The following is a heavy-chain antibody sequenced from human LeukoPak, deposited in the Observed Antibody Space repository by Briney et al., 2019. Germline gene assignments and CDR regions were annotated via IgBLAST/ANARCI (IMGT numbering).Heavy chain of an antibody. Sequence: GRSLRLSCAASGFTLDDYAMHWVRQAPGKGLEWVSGISWNSGSIGYADSVKGRFTISRDNAKNALYLQMNSRRAEDTALYYCAKDMALYSSGWHPLDYWGQGTLVTVSS. J-gene: IGHJ4*02. D-gene: IGHD6-19*01. CDR2: ISWNSGSI. CDR1: GFTLDDYA. CDR3: AKDMALYSSGWHPLDY. V-gene: IGHV3-9*01.